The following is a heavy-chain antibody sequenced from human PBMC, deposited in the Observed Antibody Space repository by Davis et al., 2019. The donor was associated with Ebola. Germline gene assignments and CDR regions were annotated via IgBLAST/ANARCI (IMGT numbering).Heavy chain of an antibody. D-gene: IGHD5-24*01. CDR1: GYSFTSYW. CDR3: ARRDGSNYGMDV. J-gene: IGHJ6*02. Sequence: WGSPKTPRKGSGYSFTSYWLGWVRQMPGKGVEWMGIIYPGDSDTRYSPSFQGQVTISADKSISTAYLQWSSLKASDTAMYYCARRDGSNYGMDVWGQGTTVTVSS. CDR2: IYPGDSDT. V-gene: IGHV5-51*01.